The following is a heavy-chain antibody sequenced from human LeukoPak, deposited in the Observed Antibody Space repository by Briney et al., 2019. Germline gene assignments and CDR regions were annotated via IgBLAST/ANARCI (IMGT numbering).Heavy chain of an antibody. D-gene: IGHD3-9*01. Sequence: PGGSLRLSCAASGFTFSDYNMSWVRQAPGKGLEWDSYITNGGSNIHHADSVKGRFTISRDNAKKTLYLQMNSLRAEDTAVYYCARSIGLTGGGVDVWGQGTTVTVSS. CDR3: ARSIGLTGGGVDV. V-gene: IGHV3-11*01. CDR2: ITNGGSNI. CDR1: GFTFSDYN. J-gene: IGHJ6*02.